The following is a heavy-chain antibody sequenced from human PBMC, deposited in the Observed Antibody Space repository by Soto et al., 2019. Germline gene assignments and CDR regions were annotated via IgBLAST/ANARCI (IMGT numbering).Heavy chain of an antibody. D-gene: IGHD4-17*01. J-gene: IGHJ4*02. CDR3: ARWHADYGFDY. CDR1: GFTFSTYS. CDR2: ISSSSSYI. V-gene: IGHV3-21*01. Sequence: VGSLRLSCAASGFTFSTYSMNWVRQAPGKGLEWVSSISSSSSYIYHADSVKGRFTISRDNAKNSLYLQMNSLRAEDTAVYYCARWHADYGFDYWGQGTLVTVSS.